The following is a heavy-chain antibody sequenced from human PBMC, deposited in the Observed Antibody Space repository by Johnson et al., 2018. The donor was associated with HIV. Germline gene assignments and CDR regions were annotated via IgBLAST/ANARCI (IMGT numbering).Heavy chain of an antibody. V-gene: IGHV3-30*02. J-gene: IGHJ3*02. CDR3: ATPTGPGGI. Sequence: VQLVESGGGVVQPGGSLRLSCAASGFTFRSFDIHWVRQAPGKGPEWVALVRFDGTKEYYADSVKGRFTVSRDNSKNTLYLQMNSLRVEDTAVYYCATPTGPGGIWGQGTMVTVSS. CDR1: GFTFRSFD. D-gene: IGHD1-14*01. CDR2: VRFDGTKE.